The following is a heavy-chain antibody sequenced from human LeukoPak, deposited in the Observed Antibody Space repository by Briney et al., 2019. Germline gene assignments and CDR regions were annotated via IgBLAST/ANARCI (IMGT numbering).Heavy chain of an antibody. CDR2: IRNKPNNYAT. D-gene: IGHD4-23*01. CDR1: GFTFTDSA. Sequence: GGSLRLSCAASGFTFTDSATHWVRQASGKGLEWVGRIRNKPNNYATAYAASVKGRFTISRDDSKNTAFLQMNSLETEDTAVYYCTRRPFGGNTSPYWYFDIWGRGTLVTVSS. V-gene: IGHV3-73*01. CDR3: TRRPFGGNTSPYWYFDI. J-gene: IGHJ2*01.